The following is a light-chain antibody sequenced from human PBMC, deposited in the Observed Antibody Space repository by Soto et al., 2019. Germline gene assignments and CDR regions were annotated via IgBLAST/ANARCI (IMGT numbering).Light chain of an antibody. V-gene: IGLV2-8*01. CDR1: SSDVGGYNY. J-gene: IGLJ2*01. Sequence: SALTQPPSASGSPGQSVTISCTGTSSDVGGYNYVSWYQQHPGKAPKLMIYAVSERPSGVPDRFSGSKSGNTASLTVSGLQAEDEADYYCSSYAGSNNLLFGGGTKLTVL. CDR3: SSYAGSNNLL. CDR2: AVS.